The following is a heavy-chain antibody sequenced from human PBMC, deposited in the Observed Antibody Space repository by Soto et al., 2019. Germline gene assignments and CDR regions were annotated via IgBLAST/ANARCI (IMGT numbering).Heavy chain of an antibody. V-gene: IGHV3-30-3*01. J-gene: IGHJ4*02. Sequence: QVQLVESGGGVVQPGRSLRLSCVASGFTIRTYAMHWVRQVPGKGLEWVAVTSSDGTKNFYAESVKGRFTISRDTSKNTLYLLMNSLRSEDTNVYYCVRDNGGYWGQGTLVTVSS. CDR3: VRDNGGY. CDR2: TSSDGTKN. CDR1: GFTIRTYA.